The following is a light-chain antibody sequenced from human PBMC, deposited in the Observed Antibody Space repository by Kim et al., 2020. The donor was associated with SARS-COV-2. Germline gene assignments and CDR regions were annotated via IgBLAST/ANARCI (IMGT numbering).Light chain of an antibody. CDR3: TSYRSTGYV. Sequence: QSALTQPASVSGSPGQSITISCNGTSSDVGGYNYVSWYQQYPGKAPKLMIYDVFKRPSGISNRFSGSKSGNTASLTISGLQAEDEADYYCTSYRSTGYVFGTGTKVTVL. CDR1: SSDVGGYNY. V-gene: IGLV2-14*03. CDR2: DVF. J-gene: IGLJ1*01.